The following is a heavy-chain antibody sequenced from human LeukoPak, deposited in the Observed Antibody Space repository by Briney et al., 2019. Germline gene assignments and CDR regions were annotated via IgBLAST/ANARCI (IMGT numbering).Heavy chain of an antibody. J-gene: IGHJ4*02. Sequence: SETLSLTCTVSGGSISSYYWSWIRQPPGKGLEWIGYIYYSGSTNYNPSLKSRVTISVDTSKNQFSLKLSSVTAADTAMYYCARHILRSVPAFDYWGQGTLVTVSS. V-gene: IGHV4-59*08. CDR3: ARHILRSVPAFDY. CDR1: GGSISSYY. CDR2: IYYSGST. D-gene: IGHD3-3*01.